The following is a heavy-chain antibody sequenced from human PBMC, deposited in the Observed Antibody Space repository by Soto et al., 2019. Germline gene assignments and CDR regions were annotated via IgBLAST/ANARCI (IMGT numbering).Heavy chain of an antibody. Sequence: PSETLSLTCAVYGGSFSGYYWSWIRQPPGKGLEWIGEINHSGSTNYNPSLKSRVTVSVDTPKNQFSLKLSSVTAADTAVYYCARGHSSGWYINYYYYGMDVWGQGTTVTVSS. CDR3: ARGHSSGWYINYYYYGMDV. D-gene: IGHD6-19*01. J-gene: IGHJ6*02. CDR1: GGSFSGYY. V-gene: IGHV4-34*01. CDR2: INHSGST.